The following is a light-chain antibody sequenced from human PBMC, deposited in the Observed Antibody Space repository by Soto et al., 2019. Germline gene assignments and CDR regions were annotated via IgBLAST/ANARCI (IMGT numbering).Light chain of an antibody. CDR1: SSDVGGYDY. V-gene: IGLV2-14*01. CDR2: EVS. CDR3: SSYSISTAYL. J-gene: IGLJ1*01. Sequence: QSVLTQPASVSGSPGXSXXXSCTGTSSDVGGYDYVSWYQLHPGKAPKLMVFEVSNRPSGVSYRFSGSKSGNTASLTISGLQAEDEADYFCSSYSISTAYLFGTGTKVTVL.